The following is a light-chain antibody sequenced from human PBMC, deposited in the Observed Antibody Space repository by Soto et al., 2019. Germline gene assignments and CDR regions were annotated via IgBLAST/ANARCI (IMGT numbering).Light chain of an antibody. CDR1: SSDVGGYNY. CDR3: SSYAGNNFYV. J-gene: IGLJ1*01. CDR2: EVS. Sequence: QSALTQPTSASGSPGQSVTISCTGTSSDVGGYNYVSWYQQHPGKAPKLMIYEVSKRPSGVPDRFSGSKSGNTASLTVSGLQAEDEADYYCSSYAGNNFYVFGTGTKLTVL. V-gene: IGLV2-8*01.